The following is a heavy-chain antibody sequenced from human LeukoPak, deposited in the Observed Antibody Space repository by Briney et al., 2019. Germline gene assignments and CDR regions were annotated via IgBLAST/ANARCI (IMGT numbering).Heavy chain of an antibody. D-gene: IGHD3-22*01. Sequence: GESLKISCKASGYNFRSYWIAWVRQMPGKGLEWMGIIYPGDSDITYRPSFQGQVTISADKSINTAYLQWSSLKASDTAMYYCARRDSNGYNYFDYWGQGTLVTVSS. V-gene: IGHV5-51*01. CDR2: IYPGDSDI. CDR3: ARRDSNGYNYFDY. CDR1: GYNFRSYW. J-gene: IGHJ4*02.